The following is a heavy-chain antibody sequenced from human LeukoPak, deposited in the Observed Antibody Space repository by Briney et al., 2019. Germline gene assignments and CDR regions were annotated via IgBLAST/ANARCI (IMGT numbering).Heavy chain of an antibody. D-gene: IGHD1-14*01. CDR3: ARYQTVEAFDI. CDR2: INPSGGST. CDR1: GYTFTSYY. V-gene: IGHV1-46*01. J-gene: IGHJ3*02. Sequence: ASVEVSCKASGYTFTSYYMHWVRQAPGQGHEWMGIINPSGGSTSYAQKFQGRVTMTRDTSKSTVYTELSSLRSEDTAVYSCARYQTVEAFDIWGQGTMVTVSS.